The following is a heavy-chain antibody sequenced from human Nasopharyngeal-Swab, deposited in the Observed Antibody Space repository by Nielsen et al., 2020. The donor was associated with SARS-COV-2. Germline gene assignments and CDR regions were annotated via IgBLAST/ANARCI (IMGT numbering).Heavy chain of an antibody. Sequence: SETLSLTCTVSGGSISSYYWSWIRQPPGKGLVWIGYIYYSGSTNYNPSLKSRVTISVDTSKNQFSLKLSSVTAADTAVYYCARGTIRGYYYYYMDVWGKGTTVTVSS. CDR2: IYYSGST. D-gene: IGHD3-9*01. V-gene: IGHV4-59*01. CDR3: ARGTIRGYYYYYMDV. CDR1: GGSISSYY. J-gene: IGHJ6*03.